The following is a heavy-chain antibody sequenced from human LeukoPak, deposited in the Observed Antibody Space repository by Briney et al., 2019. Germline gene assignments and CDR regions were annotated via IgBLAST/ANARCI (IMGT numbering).Heavy chain of an antibody. CDR2: MNPNSGNT. J-gene: IGHJ4*02. CDR3: ARTNIVATIYHY. Sequence: GASVKVSCKASGYTFTSYDINWVRQATGQGLEWMGWMNPNSGNTGYAQKFQGRVTMTRNTSISTAHMELSSLGSEDTAVYYCARTNIVATIYHYWGQGTLVTVSS. V-gene: IGHV1-8*01. D-gene: IGHD5-12*01. CDR1: GYTFTSYD.